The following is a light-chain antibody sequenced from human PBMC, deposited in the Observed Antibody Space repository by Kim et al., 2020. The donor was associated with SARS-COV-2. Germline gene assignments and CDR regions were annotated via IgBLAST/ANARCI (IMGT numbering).Light chain of an antibody. Sequence: SASPEDRATLFCRASQSVTTNVAWYQQKPGQAPRLLIYGASPRATGVPARFRGSGSGTDFTLTIGGLQSEDFAVYFCQQYNRWPYTFGQGTKLEI. CDR3: QQYNRWPYT. V-gene: IGKV3-15*01. CDR2: GAS. J-gene: IGKJ2*01. CDR1: QSVTTN.